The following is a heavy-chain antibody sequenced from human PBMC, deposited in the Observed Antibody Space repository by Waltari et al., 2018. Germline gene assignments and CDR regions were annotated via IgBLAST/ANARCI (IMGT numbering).Heavy chain of an antibody. CDR2: ISYDGSNK. J-gene: IGHJ3*02. CDR3: AKDAGATLGHAFDI. CDR1: GFTFSSYA. V-gene: IGHV3-30-3*01. Sequence: QVQLVESGGGVVQPGRSLRLSCAASGFTFSSYAMHWVRQAPGKGLEWVAVISYDGSNKYSADSVKGRFTISRDNSKNTLYLQMNSLRAEDTAVYYCAKDAGATLGHAFDIWGQGTMVTVSS. D-gene: IGHD1-26*01.